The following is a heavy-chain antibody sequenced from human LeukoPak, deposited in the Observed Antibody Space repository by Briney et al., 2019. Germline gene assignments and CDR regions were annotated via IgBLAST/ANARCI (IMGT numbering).Heavy chain of an antibody. CDR2: VYYGRSP. J-gene: IGHJ4*02. Sequence: PSETLSLTCTVSGDSISRSTYYWAWIRQPPGKGLEWIGSVYYGRSPYFNPSLESRATISVDTSKNHFSLKMSSVTAADTAVYYCARHRHVWGSYRKYYFDYWGQGTLVAVSS. D-gene: IGHD3-16*02. CDR3: ARHRHVWGSYRKYYFDY. V-gene: IGHV4-39*01. CDR1: GDSISRSTYY.